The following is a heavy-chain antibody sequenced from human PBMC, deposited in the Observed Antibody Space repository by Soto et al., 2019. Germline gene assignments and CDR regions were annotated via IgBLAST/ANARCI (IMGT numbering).Heavy chain of an antibody. CDR2: INPSGEHT. Sequence: ASLKRYCKAPGYRCKDQYMHWVRQAAGQGLEWVGIINPSGEHTNYAKKCRGRGARTRDTSTSTAYMELRSLRSEDTAVYLCARISCKGGSCYFDFDHWGQGTLVTVSS. CDR1: GYRCKDQY. D-gene: IGHD2-15*01. V-gene: IGHV1-46*02. CDR3: ARISCKGGSCYFDFDH. J-gene: IGHJ4*02.